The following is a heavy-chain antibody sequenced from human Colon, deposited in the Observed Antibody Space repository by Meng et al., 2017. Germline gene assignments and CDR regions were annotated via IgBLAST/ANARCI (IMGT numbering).Heavy chain of an antibody. CDR1: GYTFTSYY. D-gene: IGHD2-21*02. Sequence: ASVKVSCKASGYTFTSYYMHWVRQAPGQGLEWMGIINPSGASTSYAQKFQGRVTMTRDTSTSTVYMELSSLRSEDTAVYYCARGSNVVVTATYAAFDIWGQGTMVTVSS. CDR3: ARGSNVVVTATYAAFDI. CDR2: INPSGAST. J-gene: IGHJ3*02. V-gene: IGHV1-46*01.